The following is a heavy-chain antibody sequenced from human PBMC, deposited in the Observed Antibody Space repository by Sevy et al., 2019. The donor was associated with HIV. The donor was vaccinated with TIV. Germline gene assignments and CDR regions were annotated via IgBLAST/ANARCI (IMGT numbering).Heavy chain of an antibody. Sequence: ASVKVSCKASGYIFTDYYFHWVRQAPGQGPEWVGWINPNNGDAGSAQKFQGRITIARDTSTSTAYMDLTRLTSDDTAMYYCAREIFKGFDFWGQGTLVTVS. CDR3: AREIFKGFDF. CDR1: GYIFTDYY. J-gene: IGHJ4*02. CDR2: INPNNGDA. D-gene: IGHD2-15*01. V-gene: IGHV1-2*02.